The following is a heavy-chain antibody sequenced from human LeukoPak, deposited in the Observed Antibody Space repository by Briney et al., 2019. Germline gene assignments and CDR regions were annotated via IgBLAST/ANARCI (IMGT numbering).Heavy chain of an antibody. CDR1: GGSFSGYY. CDR2: INHSGST. V-gene: IGHV4-34*01. J-gene: IGHJ6*02. CDR3: ARDHLPPPLVAWASRRPYGMDV. Sequence: SETLSLTCAVYGGSFSGYYWSWIRQPPGKGLEWIGEINHSGSTNYNPSLKSRVTISVDTSKNQFSLKLSSVTAEDTAVYYCARDHLPPPLVAWASRRPYGMDVWGQGTTVTVSS. D-gene: IGHD5-12*01.